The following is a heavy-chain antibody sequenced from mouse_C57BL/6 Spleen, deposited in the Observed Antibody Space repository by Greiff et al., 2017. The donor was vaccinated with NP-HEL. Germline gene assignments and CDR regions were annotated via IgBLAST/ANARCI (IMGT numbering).Heavy chain of an antibody. CDR1: GYTFTSYW. D-gene: IGHD4-1*01. V-gene: IGHV1-52*01. J-gene: IGHJ2*01. CDR3: ARGGTGTVDY. CDR2: IDPSDSET. Sequence: VQLQQPGAELVRPGSSVKLSCKASGYTFTSYWMHWVKQRPIQGLEWIGNIDPSDSETHYNQKFKDKATLTVDKSSSTAYMQLSSLTSEDSAVYYCARGGTGTVDYWGQGTTLTVSS.